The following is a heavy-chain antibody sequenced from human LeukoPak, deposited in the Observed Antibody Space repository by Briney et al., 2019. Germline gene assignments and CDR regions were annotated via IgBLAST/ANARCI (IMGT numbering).Heavy chain of an antibody. CDR3: VRERNNFWSGHHSIFDS. D-gene: IGHD3-3*01. Sequence: PGGPLRLSCAASGFIFSDHWMHWVRQAPGKGLVWLSRINNDGSSTIYADSVKGRFTFSRDNAENTLFLEMSSLRVEDTAVYYCVRERNNFWSGHHSIFDSWGQGTLVTVSS. CDR1: GFIFSDHW. CDR2: INNDGSST. J-gene: IGHJ4*02. V-gene: IGHV3-74*01.